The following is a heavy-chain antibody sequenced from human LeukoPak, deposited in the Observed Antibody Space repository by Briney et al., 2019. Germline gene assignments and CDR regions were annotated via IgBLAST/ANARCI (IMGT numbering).Heavy chain of an antibody. D-gene: IGHD6-13*01. CDR1: GGTFSSYA. J-gene: IGHJ4*02. V-gene: IGHV1-69*13. CDR2: IIPIFGTA. CDR3: ARDQEGGEPSSWSQVH. Sequence: VASVKVSCKASGGTFSSYAISWVRQAPGQGLEWMGRIIPIFGTANYAQKFQGRVTITAHESTSTAYMELSSLRSEDTAVYYCARDQEGGEPSSWSQVHWGQGTLVTVSS.